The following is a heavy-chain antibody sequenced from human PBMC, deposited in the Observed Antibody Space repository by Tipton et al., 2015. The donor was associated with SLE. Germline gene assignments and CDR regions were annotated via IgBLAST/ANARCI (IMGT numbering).Heavy chain of an antibody. V-gene: IGHV3-15*01. CDR3: TTDTGAHSSSWPHNWFDP. CDR1: GFTFSNAW. Sequence: SLRLSCAASGFTFSNAWMSWVRQAPGKGLEWVGRIKSKTDGGTTDYAAPVKGRFTISRDDSKNTLYLQMNSLKTEDTAVYYCTTDTGAHSSSWPHNWFDPWGQGTLVTVSS. D-gene: IGHD6-13*01. J-gene: IGHJ5*02. CDR2: IKSKTDGGTT.